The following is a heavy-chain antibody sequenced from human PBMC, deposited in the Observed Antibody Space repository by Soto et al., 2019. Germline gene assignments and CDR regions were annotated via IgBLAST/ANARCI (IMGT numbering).Heavy chain of an antibody. J-gene: IGHJ4*02. D-gene: IGHD5-12*01. CDR3: ARDEMATIPFDY. Sequence: QVQLVESGGGVVQPGRSLRLSCAASGFTFSSYGMHWVRQAPGKGLEWVAVIWYDGSNKYYADSVKGRFTISRDNSKNTLYLQMNGLRAEDTAVYYCARDEMATIPFDYWGQGTLVTVSS. CDR1: GFTFSSYG. CDR2: IWYDGSNK. V-gene: IGHV3-33*01.